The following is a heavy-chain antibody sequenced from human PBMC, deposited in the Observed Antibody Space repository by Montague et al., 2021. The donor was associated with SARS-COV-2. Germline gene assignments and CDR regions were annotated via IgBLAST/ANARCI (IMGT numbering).Heavy chain of an antibody. V-gene: IGHV4-34*01. Sequence: SETLSLTCAVYGESFSGFHWAWIRQPPGKGLEWIGEIDHRGSSNYNPSLNSRVTIPVDTSKNQFSLRLKSVTAADTGVYYCARGHLGTTMVVVVMVGAQFYFDYWGQGRLVTVSS. CDR1: GESFSGFH. CDR2: IDHRGSS. J-gene: IGHJ4*02. D-gene: IGHD3-22*01. CDR3: ARGHLGTTMVVVVMVGAQFYFDY.